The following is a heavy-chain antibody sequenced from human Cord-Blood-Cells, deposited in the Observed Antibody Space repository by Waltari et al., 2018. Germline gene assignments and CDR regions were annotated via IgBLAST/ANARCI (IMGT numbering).Heavy chain of an antibody. J-gene: IGHJ3*02. CDR2: INPNSGGT. CDR1: GYTFTGYY. CDR3: ARSGSYYVKDDAFDI. Sequence: QVQLVQSGAEVKKPGASVKVSCKASGYTFTGYYMHWVRQAPGQGLEWMGWINPNSGGTNYAQKFQGWVTMTRDTSISTAYMELSRLRSDDTAVYYCARSGSYYVKDDAFDIWGQGTMVTVSS. V-gene: IGHV1-2*04. D-gene: IGHD1-26*01.